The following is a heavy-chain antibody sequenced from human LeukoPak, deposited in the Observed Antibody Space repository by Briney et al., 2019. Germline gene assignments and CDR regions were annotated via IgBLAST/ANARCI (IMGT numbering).Heavy chain of an antibody. CDR3: AREDRYCSGGSCYS. Sequence: SETLSLTCTVSGGSISSYYWSWIRQPAGKGLEWIGRIYTSGSTNYNPSLKSRVTISVDTSRSQFSLKLSSVTAADTALYYCAREDRYCSGGSCYSWGQGTLVTVSS. CDR2: IYTSGST. J-gene: IGHJ4*02. V-gene: IGHV4-4*07. CDR1: GGSISSYY. D-gene: IGHD2-15*01.